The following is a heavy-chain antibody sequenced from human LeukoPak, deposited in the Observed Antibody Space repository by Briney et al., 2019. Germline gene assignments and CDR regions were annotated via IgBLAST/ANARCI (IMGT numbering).Heavy chain of an antibody. V-gene: IGHV4-4*07. CDR1: GGSISSYY. Sequence: SETLSLICTVSGGSISSYYWSWIRQPAGKGLEWIGRIYTSGSTNYNPSLKSRVTMSVDTSKNQFSLKLSSVTAADTAVYYCARDSTIVVVPAAMPGTAYYYYYMDVWGKGTTVTVSS. CDR2: IYTSGST. D-gene: IGHD2-2*01. J-gene: IGHJ6*03. CDR3: ARDSTIVVVPAAMPGTAYYYYYMDV.